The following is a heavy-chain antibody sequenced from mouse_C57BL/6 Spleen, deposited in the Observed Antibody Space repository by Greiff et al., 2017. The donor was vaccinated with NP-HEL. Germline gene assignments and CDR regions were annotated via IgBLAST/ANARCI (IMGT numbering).Heavy chain of an antibody. CDR1: GYTFTSYW. D-gene: IGHD1-1*01. CDR2: IHPNSGST. Sequence: QVQLQQPGAELVKPGASVKLSCKASGYTFTSYWMHWVKQRPGQGLEWIGMIHPNSGSTNYNEKFKSKATLTVDKSSSTAYMQLSSLTSEDSAVYYSARRGYGSSYGYIDVWGTGTPVTVSS. V-gene: IGHV1-64*01. J-gene: IGHJ1*03. CDR3: ARRGYGSSYGYIDV.